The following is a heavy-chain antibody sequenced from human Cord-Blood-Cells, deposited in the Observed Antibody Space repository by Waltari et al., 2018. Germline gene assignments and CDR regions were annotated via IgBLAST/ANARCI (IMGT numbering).Heavy chain of an antibody. J-gene: IGHJ6*03. D-gene: IGHD3-3*01. CDR3: ARAGAYYDFWSGYKYYYYLDV. Sequence: EVQLVESGGGLIQPGGSLRLSGAASGFTVSSNYMSWVRQDPGTGLVWVSVVFSGGSTYYADSVKGRFTISRDNSKNTLYLQMNSLRAEDTAVYYCARAGAYYDFWSGYKYYYYLDVWGKGTTVTVSS. CDR1: GFTVSSNY. V-gene: IGHV3-53*01. CDR2: VFSGGST.